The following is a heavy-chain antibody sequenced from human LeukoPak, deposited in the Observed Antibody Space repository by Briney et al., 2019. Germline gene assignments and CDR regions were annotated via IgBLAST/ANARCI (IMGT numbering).Heavy chain of an antibody. V-gene: IGHV3-23*01. J-gene: IGHJ1*01. CDR3: AKDLPNPGTSRHFQY. Sequence: GGSLRLSCAASGFTFTSYALSWVRQAPGKGLEWVSSISGSGGSTYYADSVKGRFTISRDNSKNTLYLQMNGLRAEDTAVYYCAKDLPNPGTSRHFQYWGQGTPVTVSS. CDR2: ISGSGGST. D-gene: IGHD2-8*01. CDR1: GFTFTSYA.